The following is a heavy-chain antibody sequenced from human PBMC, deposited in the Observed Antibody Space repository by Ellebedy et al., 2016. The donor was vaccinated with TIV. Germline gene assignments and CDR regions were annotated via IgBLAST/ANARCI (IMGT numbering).Heavy chain of an antibody. CDR1: GDSVSSNSAA. J-gene: IGHJ5*02. CDR3: ARGYTGFTA. D-gene: IGHD2-8*02. CDR2: TYCRSNWNN. V-gene: IGHV6-1*01. Sequence: SETLSLXCAISGDSVSSNSAAWNWIRQSPSRGLEWLGRTYCRSNWNNEYAVSVKSRITINPDTSKNQFSLQVNSATPEDTAVYYCARGYTGFTAWGQGTLVTVSS.